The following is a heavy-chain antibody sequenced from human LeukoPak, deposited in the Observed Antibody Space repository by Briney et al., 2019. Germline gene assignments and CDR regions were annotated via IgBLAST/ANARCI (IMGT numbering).Heavy chain of an antibody. CDR1: GFTFSSYG. J-gene: IGHJ4*02. D-gene: IGHD6-13*01. Sequence: GGSLRLSCAASGFTFSSYGMHWVRQAPGKGLEWVAFIRYDGSNKYYADSVKGRFTISRDNAKNSLYLQMNSLRAEDTAVYYCARDIVADGTSGDDYWGQGTLVTVSS. V-gene: IGHV3-30*02. CDR2: IRYDGSNK. CDR3: ARDIVADGTSGDDY.